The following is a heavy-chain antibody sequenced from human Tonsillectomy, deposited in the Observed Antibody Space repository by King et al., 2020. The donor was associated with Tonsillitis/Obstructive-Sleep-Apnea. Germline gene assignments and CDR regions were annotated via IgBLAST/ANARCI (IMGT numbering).Heavy chain of an antibody. CDR2: INANGGSK. Sequence: QLVQSGAEVKMPGASGKVFCKASGYTLPSRHMHWVRQAPGQGLEWMGIINANGGSKTYVQKFQGRVTVTRDTSAGTVYMELSSLRSEDTAVYYCARDGSSASPYAFDIWGQGTMVTVSS. D-gene: IGHD2-2*01. CDR1: GYTLPSRH. J-gene: IGHJ3*02. V-gene: IGHV1-46*01. CDR3: ARDGSSASPYAFDI.